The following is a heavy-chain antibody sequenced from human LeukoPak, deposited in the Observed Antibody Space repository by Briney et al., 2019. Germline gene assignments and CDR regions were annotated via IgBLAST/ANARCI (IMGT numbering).Heavy chain of an antibody. Sequence: GSLRLSCAASGFTFSNAWMSWVRQAPGKGLEWVGRIKSKTDGGTTDYAAPVKGRFTISRDDSKNTLYLQMNSLKTEDTAVYYCTTGAYDSRGYYYLDYWGQGTLVTVSS. J-gene: IGHJ4*02. CDR3: TTGAYDSRGYYYLDY. D-gene: IGHD3-22*01. V-gene: IGHV3-15*01. CDR1: GFTFSNAW. CDR2: IKSKTDGGTT.